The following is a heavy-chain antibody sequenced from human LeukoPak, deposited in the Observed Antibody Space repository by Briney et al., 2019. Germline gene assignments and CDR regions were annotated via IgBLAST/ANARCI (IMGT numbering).Heavy chain of an antibody. CDR3: AKGIAAAAGQFDY. D-gene: IGHD6-13*01. J-gene: IGHJ4*02. Sequence: PGRSLRLSCAASGFTFDDYAMHWVRQAPGKGLEWVSGISWNSGSIGYADSVKGRFTISRDNAKNSLYLQTNSLRAEDTALYYCAKGIAAAAGQFDYWGQGTLVTVSS. CDR2: ISWNSGSI. V-gene: IGHV3-9*01. CDR1: GFTFDDYA.